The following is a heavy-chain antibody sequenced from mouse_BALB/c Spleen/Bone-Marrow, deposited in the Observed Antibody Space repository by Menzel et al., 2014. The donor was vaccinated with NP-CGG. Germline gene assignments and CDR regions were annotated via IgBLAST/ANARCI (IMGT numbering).Heavy chain of an antibody. CDR1: GFSITSGYY. Sequence: ESGPGLVKPSQSLSLTCSVTGFSITSGYYWNWVRRFPGNKLEWMGYISYDGSNNYNPSLKNRISITRDTSKNQFFLKLNSVTTEDTATYYCAREGGSRAYWGQGTLVTVSA. D-gene: IGHD1-1*01. CDR3: AREGGSRAY. CDR2: ISYDGSN. J-gene: IGHJ3*01. V-gene: IGHV3-6*02.